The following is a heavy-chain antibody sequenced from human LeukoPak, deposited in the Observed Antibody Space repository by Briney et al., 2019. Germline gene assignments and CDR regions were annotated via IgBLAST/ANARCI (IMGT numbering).Heavy chain of an antibody. CDR3: AKDKNWNDPLDY. CDR1: GFTFSSYG. J-gene: IGHJ4*02. V-gene: IGHV3-30*18. D-gene: IGHD1-1*01. Sequence: PGGSLRLSCAASGFTFSSYGMHSVRQAPGKGLEWVAVISYDASNKYYADSVKGRFTISRDNSKNTLYLQMNSLRAEDTAVYYCAKDKNWNDPLDYWGQGTLVTVSS. CDR2: ISYDASNK.